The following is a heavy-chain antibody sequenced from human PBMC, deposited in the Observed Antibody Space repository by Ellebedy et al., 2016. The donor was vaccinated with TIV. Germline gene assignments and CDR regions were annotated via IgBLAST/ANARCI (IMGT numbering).Heavy chain of an antibody. J-gene: IGHJ4*02. CDR2: IDSSDSYT. V-gene: IGHV5-10-1*01. D-gene: IGHD5-18*01. CDR3: ARHMNTAMTNDY. Sequence: PGGSLRLSCKGSGCSFTTYWNSWVRQMPGKGLEGMERIDSSDSYTNYSPSFQGHVTISADKSISTAYLQLSSLKASDTAIYYCARHMNTAMTNDYWGQGTLVTVSS. CDR1: GCSFTTYW.